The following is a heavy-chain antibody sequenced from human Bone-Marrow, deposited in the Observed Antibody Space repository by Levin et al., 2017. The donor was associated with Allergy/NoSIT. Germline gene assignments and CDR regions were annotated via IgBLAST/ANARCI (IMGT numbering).Heavy chain of an antibody. CDR1: GGSISTGGFH. J-gene: IGHJ4*02. Sequence: SETLSLTCSLSGGSISTGGFHWSWVRQRPGKGLASICATPSLFPPSSPPSLHRRLSISIDTSKNQFSLRLTSVTAADTAVYYCAREDGYVFDYWGQGTLVTVSS. CDR3: AREDGYVFDY. V-gene: IGHV4-31*03. CDR2: TPSLFPP. D-gene: IGHD5-24*01.